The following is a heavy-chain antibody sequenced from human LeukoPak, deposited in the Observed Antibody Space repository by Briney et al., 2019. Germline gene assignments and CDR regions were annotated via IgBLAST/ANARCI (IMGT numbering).Heavy chain of an antibody. J-gene: IGHJ3*02. CDR3: ARVPRPDGFDI. V-gene: IGHV4-4*07. CDR2: VYNSGST. Sequence: SETLSLICTVSGGSISSYYWSWIRQPAGKGLEWIGRVYNSGSTNYNPSLKSRVTMSIDTSKNQFSLRLSSVTAADTAVYYCARVPRPDGFDIWGQGTMVTVSS. CDR1: GGSISSYY.